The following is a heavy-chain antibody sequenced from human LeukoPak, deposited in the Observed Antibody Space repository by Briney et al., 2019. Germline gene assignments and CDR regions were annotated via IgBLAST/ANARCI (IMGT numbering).Heavy chain of an antibody. V-gene: IGHV3-74*01. CDR1: GFTSSSYW. Sequence: PGGSLRLSCAASGFTSSSYWMHWVRQVPGKGLVWVSRISGDGTARNYADSVKGRFTISRDDAKNTVDLQMNSLRGEDTAVFYCARDGFGTGSNWGQGTLVTVSS. D-gene: IGHD3-16*01. CDR2: ISGDGTAR. J-gene: IGHJ4*02. CDR3: ARDGFGTGSN.